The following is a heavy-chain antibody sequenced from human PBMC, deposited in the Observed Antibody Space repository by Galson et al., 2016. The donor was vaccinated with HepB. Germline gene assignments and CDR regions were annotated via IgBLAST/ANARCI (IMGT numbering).Heavy chain of an antibody. V-gene: IGHV1-8*01. J-gene: IGHJ6*02. CDR2: MNPNSGHT. D-gene: IGHD3-16*01. CDR3: ARGQQPYTLDV. CDR1: GYTFTTYD. Sequence: SVKVSCKASGYTFTTYDINWVRQSTGQGLEWMGWMNPNSGHTGYGQKFQGRVTMTRSTSNNTAYMELSSLTSDDTAVYFCARGQQPYTLDVWGQGTTVTVSS.